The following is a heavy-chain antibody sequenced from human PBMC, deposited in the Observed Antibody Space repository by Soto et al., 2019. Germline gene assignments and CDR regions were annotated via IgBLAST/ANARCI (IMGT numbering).Heavy chain of an antibody. Sequence: VRQAPGQGLEWMGGIIPIFGTANYAQKFQGRVTITADESTSTAYMELSSLRSEDTAVYYCARDVPGGGSGYDYPYYYYGMDVWGQGTTVTVSS. D-gene: IGHD5-12*01. CDR3: ARDVPGGGSGYDYPYYYYGMDV. V-gene: IGHV1-69*01. CDR2: IIPIFGTA. J-gene: IGHJ6*02.